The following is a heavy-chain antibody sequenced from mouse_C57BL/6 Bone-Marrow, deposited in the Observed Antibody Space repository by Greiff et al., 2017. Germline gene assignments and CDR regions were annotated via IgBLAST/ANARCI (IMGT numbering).Heavy chain of an antibody. CDR2: ISSGSSTI. Sequence: EVKLMESGGGLVKPGGSLKLSCAASGFTFSDYGMHWVRQAPEKGLEWVAYISSGSSTIYYADTVKGRFTISRDNAKNTLFLQMTSLRSEDTAMYYCARDPYYGSSLYAMDYWGQGTSVTVSS. J-gene: IGHJ4*01. CDR1: GFTFSDYG. V-gene: IGHV5-17*01. CDR3: ARDPYYGSSLYAMDY. D-gene: IGHD1-1*01.